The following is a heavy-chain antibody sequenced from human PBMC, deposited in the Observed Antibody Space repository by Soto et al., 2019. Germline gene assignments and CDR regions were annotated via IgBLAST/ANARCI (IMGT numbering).Heavy chain of an antibody. J-gene: IGHJ1*01. CDR1: GFTFSSYA. CDR3: ARPRGGNSADFQH. Sequence: QVQLVESGGGVVQPGRSLRLSCAASGFTFSSYAMHWVRQAPGKGLEWVAVISYDGSNKYYADSVKGRFTISRDNSKNTLYLQMNSLRAEDTAVYYCARPRGGNSADFQHWGQGTLATVSS. V-gene: IGHV3-30-3*01. CDR2: ISYDGSNK. D-gene: IGHD2-21*02.